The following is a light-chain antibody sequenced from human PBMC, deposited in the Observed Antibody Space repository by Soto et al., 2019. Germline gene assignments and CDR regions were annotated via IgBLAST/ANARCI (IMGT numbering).Light chain of an antibody. CDR1: QSSSRS. CDR2: AAS. J-gene: IGKJ2*01. V-gene: IGKV1-39*01. Sequence: DIQMTQSPSSPSASVGDRVTITCRASQSSSRSLNWYQQKPGKAPKLLIYAASSLQSGVPSRFSGSGSGTDFTLTISSLQPEDFATYYCQQSYSTPYTFGQGTKLEIK. CDR3: QQSYSTPYT.